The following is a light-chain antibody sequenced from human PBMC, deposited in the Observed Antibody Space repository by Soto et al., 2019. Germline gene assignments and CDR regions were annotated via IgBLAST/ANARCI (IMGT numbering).Light chain of an antibody. CDR2: VAS. J-gene: IGKJ5*01. CDR3: QNYNSAPIT. CDR1: QGISNY. Sequence: DIQMTQSPSSLSASVGDRVTITCRASQGISNYLAWYQQKPGQVPKLLIYVASTLQSGDPSRFSGRGSGTDFSLSISSLQPEDVATYYCQNYNSAPITFGQGTRLEIK. V-gene: IGKV1-27*01.